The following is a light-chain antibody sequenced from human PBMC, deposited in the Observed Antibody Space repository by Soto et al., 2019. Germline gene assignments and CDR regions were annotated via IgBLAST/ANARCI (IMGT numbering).Light chain of an antibody. Sequence: VLTQSPCTLSLSPGERATLSCRASQSVSGTYLAWYQQKPGQALRLLIYGASSRATGIPDRFSGSGSGTDFTLTITRLEPEDFAVYYCQQYGSSPLTFGGGTKVDI. CDR1: QSVSGTY. V-gene: IGKV3-20*01. CDR2: GAS. CDR3: QQYGSSPLT. J-gene: IGKJ4*01.